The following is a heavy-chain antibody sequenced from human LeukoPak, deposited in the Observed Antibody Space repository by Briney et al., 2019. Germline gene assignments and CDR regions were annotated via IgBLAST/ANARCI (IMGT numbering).Heavy chain of an antibody. J-gene: IGHJ4*02. D-gene: IGHD4-17*01. V-gene: IGHV4-34*01. CDR1: GGSFSGYY. CDR2: INHSGST. CDR3: ARVSGDYATFDY. Sequence: SETLSLTCAVYGGSFSGYYWSWIRQPPGKGLEWIGEINHSGSTNYNPSLKSRVTISVDTSKNQFSLKLSSVTAADTAVYYCARVSGDYATFDYWGQGTLVTVPS.